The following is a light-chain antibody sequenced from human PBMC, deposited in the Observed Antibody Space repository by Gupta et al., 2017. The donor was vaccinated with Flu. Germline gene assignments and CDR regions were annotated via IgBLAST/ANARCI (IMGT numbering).Light chain of an antibody. CDR2: DAS. Sequence: TLSLSPGERATLSCRASQSVSSYLAWYQQKPGQAPRLLIYDASNRATGIPARFSGSGAGTDFTLTISSLEPEDFAVYYCQQRSNWPPALTFGGGTKVEIK. CDR3: QQRSNWPPALT. J-gene: IGKJ4*01. V-gene: IGKV3-11*01. CDR1: QSVSSY.